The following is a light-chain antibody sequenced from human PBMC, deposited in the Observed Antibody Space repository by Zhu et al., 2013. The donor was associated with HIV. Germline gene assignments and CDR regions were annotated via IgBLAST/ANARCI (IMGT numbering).Light chain of an antibody. Sequence: QSALTQPPSASGSPGQSVTISCTGTSGDIGTYNYVSWYRQLPGKAPNLMIYEVNKRPSGVPDRFSGSKSGNTASLTVSGLQAEDEADYYCASYAGSRVAFGGGTKLTVL. J-gene: IGLJ2*01. CDR3: ASYAGSRVA. V-gene: IGLV2-8*01. CDR2: EVN. CDR1: SGDIGTYNY.